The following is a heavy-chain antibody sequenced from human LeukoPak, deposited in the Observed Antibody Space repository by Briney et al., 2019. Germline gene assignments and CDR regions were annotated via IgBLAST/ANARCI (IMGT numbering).Heavy chain of an antibody. V-gene: IGHV1-18*01. CDR1: GYKFSNYG. CDR3: ARDRAAAGIFDF. CDR2: ISGYNGKT. Sequence: ASVKVSCKASGYKFSNYGIIRVRQAPGQGPEWMGWISGYNGKTDYGQKFQGRLTMTTDISTSTAYMELRSLRSDDTAVYYCARDRAAAGIFDFWGQGTLVIVSS. J-gene: IGHJ4*02. D-gene: IGHD6-13*01.